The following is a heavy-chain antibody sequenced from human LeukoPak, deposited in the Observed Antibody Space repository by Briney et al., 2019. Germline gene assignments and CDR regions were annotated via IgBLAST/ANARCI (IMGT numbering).Heavy chain of an antibody. CDR1: EYTFTSYD. V-gene: IGHV1-8*01. CDR3: ARFRSRSAE. CDR2: MNPNSGDT. J-gene: IGHJ4*02. Sequence: GASVTVSCKASEYTFTSYDIHWVRQATGQGLEWMGWMNPNSGDTGYEQKFQGRVTMTRNTSISTAYMELSNLRSDDTAVYYCARFRSRSAEWGQGTPVTVSS. D-gene: IGHD6-13*01.